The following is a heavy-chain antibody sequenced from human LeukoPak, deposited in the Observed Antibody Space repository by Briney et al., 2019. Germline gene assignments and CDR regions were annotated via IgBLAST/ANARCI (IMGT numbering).Heavy chain of an antibody. V-gene: IGHV4-4*02. CDR3: ARGRLDAQLYFDY. CDR2: IYHSGST. CDR1: GGSISSSNW. D-gene: IGHD3/OR15-3a*01. Sequence: SETLSLTCAVSGGSISSSNWWSWVRQPPGKGLEWIGEIYHSGSTYYNPSLKSRVTISVDRSKNQFSLKLSSVTAADTAVYYCARGRLDAQLYFDYWGQGTLVTVSS. J-gene: IGHJ4*02.